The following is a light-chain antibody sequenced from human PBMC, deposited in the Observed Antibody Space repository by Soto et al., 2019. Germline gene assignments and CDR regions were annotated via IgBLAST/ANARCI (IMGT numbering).Light chain of an antibody. CDR1: SSNIGAGYD. V-gene: IGLV1-40*01. J-gene: IGLJ1*01. CDR3: QSYDSSLSGYV. CDR2: GNS. Sequence: QSAPTQPPSVSGAPGKRVTISCTGSSSNIGAGYDVHWYQQLPGTAPKPLIFGNSNRPSGVPDRFSGSKSGTSASLAITGVQAEDEADYYCQSYDSSLSGYVFGTGTKVTVL.